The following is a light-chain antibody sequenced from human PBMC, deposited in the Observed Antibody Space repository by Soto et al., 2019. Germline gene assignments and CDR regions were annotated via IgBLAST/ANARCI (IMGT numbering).Light chain of an antibody. CDR3: GTWDSGLSAGV. CDR1: SSNIGNNY. CDR2: ENN. Sequence: QSVLTQPPSVSAAPGQKVTISCSGSSSNIGNNYVSWYQQLPGTAPKLLIYENNIRPSEIPDRFSGSKSGTSATLGITGLQTGDEADYYCGTWDSGLSAGVFGGGTQLTVL. V-gene: IGLV1-51*02. J-gene: IGLJ3*02.